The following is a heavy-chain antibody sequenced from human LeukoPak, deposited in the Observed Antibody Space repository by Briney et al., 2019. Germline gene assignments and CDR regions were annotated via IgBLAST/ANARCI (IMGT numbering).Heavy chain of an antibody. D-gene: IGHD3-3*02. CDR1: GFTFSSYA. CDR2: ISGSGGST. CDR3: AKELLAERREYYFDY. J-gene: IGHJ4*02. V-gene: IGHV3-23*01. Sequence: SGGSLRLSCAASGFTFSSYAMSWVRQAPGKGLEWVSAISGSGGSTYYADSVKGRFTISRDNSKNTLYLQMNSLRAEDTAVYYCAKELLAERREYYFDYWGQGTLVTVSS.